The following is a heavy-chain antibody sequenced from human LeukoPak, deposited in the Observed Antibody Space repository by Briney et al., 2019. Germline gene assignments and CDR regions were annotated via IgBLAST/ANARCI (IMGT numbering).Heavy chain of an antibody. J-gene: IGHJ4*02. V-gene: IGHV3-23*01. Sequence: PGGSLRLSCAASGFTFSSYAMSWVRQAPEKGLEWVSTISGSGGGTYYADSVKGRFTISRDDSKNTLYLQMNSLRAEDTAVYYCARLIRLVPRGDYFDYWGQGTLVTVSS. CDR2: ISGSGGGT. D-gene: IGHD6-19*01. CDR3: ARLIRLVPRGDYFDY. CDR1: GFTFSSYA.